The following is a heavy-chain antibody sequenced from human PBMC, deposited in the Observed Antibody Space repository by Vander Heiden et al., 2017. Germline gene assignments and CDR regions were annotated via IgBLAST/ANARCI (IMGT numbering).Heavy chain of an antibody. CDR2: INAGDGNT. Sequence: QVQLVQSGAEVQKPGAPVKVSCKASGYTFTSYAMHWVRQAPGQRLEWMGWINAGDGNTKYSQKFQGRVTITRDTYASTAYMELSSLRSEDTAVYYCARDVAPYSSSVWFDPWGQGTLVTVSS. CDR3: ARDVAPYSSSVWFDP. J-gene: IGHJ5*02. V-gene: IGHV1-3*01. D-gene: IGHD6-6*01. CDR1: GYTFTSYA.